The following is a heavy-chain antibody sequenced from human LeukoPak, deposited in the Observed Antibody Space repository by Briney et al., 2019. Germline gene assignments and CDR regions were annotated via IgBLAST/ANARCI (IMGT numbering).Heavy chain of an antibody. CDR3: ARDNGVVHGVYYMDV. V-gene: IGHV3-7*01. J-gene: IGHJ6*03. D-gene: IGHD3-3*01. CDR2: IKQDGSEK. CDR1: GCTFSNYW. Sequence: GGSLRLSCAASGCTFSNYWMTWVRQAPGKGLEWVADIKQDGSEKLYVNSVRGRFTISRDNAKMSLFLQMSSLRAEDTAVYYCARDNGVVHGVYYMDVWGKGTTVTVS.